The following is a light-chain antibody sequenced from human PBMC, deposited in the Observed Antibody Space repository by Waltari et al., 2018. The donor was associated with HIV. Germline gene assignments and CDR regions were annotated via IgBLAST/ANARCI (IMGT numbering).Light chain of an antibody. CDR3: CSYAGSNSWV. CDR1: SSDLGSYNL. J-gene: IGLJ3*02. V-gene: IGLV2-23*02. CDR2: DVN. Sequence: QSALTQPASVSGSPGQSITISCSGTSSDLGSYNLVSWYQQDPGKAPKLMIYDVNKRPSGVSNRFSGSKSGNTASLTISWLQAEDEADYYCCSYAGSNSWVFGGGTKLTVL.